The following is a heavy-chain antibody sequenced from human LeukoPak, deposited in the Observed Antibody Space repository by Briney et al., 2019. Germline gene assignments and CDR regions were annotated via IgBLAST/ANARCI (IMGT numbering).Heavy chain of an antibody. J-gene: IGHJ3*02. CDR2: FDPEEGET. CDR3: ATDLYSQWASRVQTHAFDI. D-gene: IGHD6-19*01. CDR1: GYTLSELS. V-gene: IGHV1-24*01. Sequence: ASVKVSCKVSGYTLSELSMHWVRPAPGKGLEWMGGFDPEEGETIYAQKFQGRVTMTVDTPTDTAYMELSSLRSEDTAVYDCATDLYSQWASRVQTHAFDIWGQGTMVTVSS.